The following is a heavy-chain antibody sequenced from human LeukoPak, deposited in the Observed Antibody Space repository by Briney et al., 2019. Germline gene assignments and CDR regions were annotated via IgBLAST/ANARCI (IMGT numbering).Heavy chain of an antibody. J-gene: IGHJ4*02. CDR2: INPSGDST. Sequence: ASVKVSCKASGYPFTGYDMHWVRQAPGQGLEWMGIINPSGDSTSYAQKFQGRVTMTRDTSTSTVYMELSSLRSEDTAVYYCASVLYCGADCYSGRYFFDYWGQGTLVTVSS. V-gene: IGHV1-46*01. CDR3: ASVLYCGADCYSGRYFFDY. CDR1: GYPFTGYD. D-gene: IGHD2-21*02.